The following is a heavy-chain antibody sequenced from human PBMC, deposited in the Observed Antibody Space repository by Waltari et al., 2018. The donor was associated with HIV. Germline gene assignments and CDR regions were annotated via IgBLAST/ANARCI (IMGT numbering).Heavy chain of an antibody. J-gene: IGHJ4*02. CDR1: GYTFTSYW. V-gene: IGHV5-10-1*01. CDR2: IDPSDSYT. D-gene: IGHD2-21*02. CDR3: ARHPPIEYGGHWNYFDS. Sequence: EVQLVQSGAEVKKPGESLRISCKGSGYTFTSYWISWVRQLPGSGLEWMGRIDPSDSYTNYSPSFQGHVIISADKSISTAYLQWSSLKASDTAMFYCARHPPIEYGGHWNYFDSRGQGSLVTVSS.